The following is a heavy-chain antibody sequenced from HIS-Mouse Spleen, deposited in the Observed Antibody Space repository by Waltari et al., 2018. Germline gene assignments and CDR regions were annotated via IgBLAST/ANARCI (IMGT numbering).Heavy chain of an antibody. CDR2: IYYSGST. CDR3: ARPYSSSSGDDAFDI. D-gene: IGHD6-6*01. V-gene: IGHV4-39*07. J-gene: IGHJ3*02. CDR1: GGSISSSSYY. Sequence: QLQLQESGPGLVKPSETLSLTCTVSGGSISSSSYYWGWIRQPPGKGLEWIGSIYYSGSTYYNPSLKSRVTISVDTSKNQFSLKLSSVTAADTAVYYCARPYSSSSGDDAFDIWGQGTMVTVSS.